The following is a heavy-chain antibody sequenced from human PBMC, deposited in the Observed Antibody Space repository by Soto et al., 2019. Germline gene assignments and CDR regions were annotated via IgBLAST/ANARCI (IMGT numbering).Heavy chain of an antibody. D-gene: IGHD2-2*02. V-gene: IGHV3-48*03. Sequence: PGGSLRLSCAASGFTFSSYEMNWVRQAPGKGLEWVSYISSSGSTIYYADSVKGRFTISRDNAKNSLYLQMNSLRAEDMAVYYCARERIVVVPAAIPNYYYYGMDVWGQGTTVTVSS. CDR2: ISSSGSTI. CDR1: GFTFSSYE. CDR3: ARERIVVVPAAIPNYYYYGMDV. J-gene: IGHJ6*02.